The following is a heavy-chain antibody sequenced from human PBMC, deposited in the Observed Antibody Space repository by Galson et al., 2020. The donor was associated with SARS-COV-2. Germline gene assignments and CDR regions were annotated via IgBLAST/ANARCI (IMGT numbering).Heavy chain of an antibody. D-gene: IGHD6-13*01. Sequence: ASVKVSCKASGYTFTGYYVHWVRQAPGQGLEWMGLINPNSGGTKYAQNFQGWVTMTKDTSISTAYMELRRLRSDDTAVYYCARYLSIGATGWNYGLDVWGQGTTVTVSS. CDR3: ARYLSIGATGWNYGLDV. CDR1: GYTFTGYY. V-gene: IGHV1-2*04. CDR2: INPNSGGT. J-gene: IGHJ6*02.